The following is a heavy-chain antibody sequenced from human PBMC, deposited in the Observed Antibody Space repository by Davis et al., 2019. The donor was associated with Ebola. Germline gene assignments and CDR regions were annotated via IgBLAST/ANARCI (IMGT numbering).Heavy chain of an antibody. CDR2: ISYDGSNK. CDR3: AKRAPYSSGWYEGGFDY. J-gene: IGHJ4*02. V-gene: IGHV3-30*18. Sequence: AGSLTLSCVASAFTFSTYAMSRVRQAPGKGLEWVAVISYDGSNKYYADSVKGRFTISRDNSKNKLYLQMNSLRAEDTAVYYCAKRAPYSSGWYEGGFDYWGQGTLVTVSS. D-gene: IGHD6-19*01. CDR1: AFTFSTYA.